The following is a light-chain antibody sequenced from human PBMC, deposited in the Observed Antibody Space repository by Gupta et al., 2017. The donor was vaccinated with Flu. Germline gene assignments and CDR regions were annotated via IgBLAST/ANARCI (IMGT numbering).Light chain of an antibody. CDR2: WAS. J-gene: IGKJ2*01. CDR3: QQYYSTRPDT. CDR1: QSVLYSSNNKNY. Sequence: DIVMTQSPDSLAVSLGERATINCKSSQSVLYSSNNKNYLAWYQQKPGQPPKLLIYWASTRESGVPDRFSGSGSGTDFTLTISSLQAEDVAVYYCQQYYSTRPDTFGQGTKLEIK. V-gene: IGKV4-1*01.